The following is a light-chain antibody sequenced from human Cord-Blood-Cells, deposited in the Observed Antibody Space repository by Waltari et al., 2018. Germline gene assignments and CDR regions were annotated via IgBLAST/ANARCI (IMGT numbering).Light chain of an antibody. J-gene: IGKJ1*01. CDR3: MQALQTPRT. CDR1: QSLLHSNGYNY. V-gene: IGKV2-28*01. Sequence: DIVMTQSPLSLPVTPGEPAYISCRSSQSLLHSNGYNYLDWYLQKPGPSPQLLIYLGSNRASGVPDRFSGSGSGTDFTLKISRVEAEDVGVYYCMQALQTPRTFGQGTKVEIK. CDR2: LGS.